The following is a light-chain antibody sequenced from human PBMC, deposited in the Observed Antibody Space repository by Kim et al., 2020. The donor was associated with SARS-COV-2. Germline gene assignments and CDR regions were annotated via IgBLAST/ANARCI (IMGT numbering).Light chain of an antibody. CDR1: NIGSKS. V-gene: IGLV3-21*04. CDR3: HVWDSSSDHWV. Sequence: SYELTQPPSVSVAPGETARITCGGNNIGSKSVHWYQQKPGQAPVLVIYYDSDRPSRIPERFSGSKSGNTATLAISRVEAGDEADYYCHVWDSSSDHWVFGGGTQLTVL. J-gene: IGLJ3*02. CDR2: YDS.